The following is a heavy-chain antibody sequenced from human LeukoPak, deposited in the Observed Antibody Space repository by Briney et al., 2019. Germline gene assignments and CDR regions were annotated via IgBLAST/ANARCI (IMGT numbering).Heavy chain of an antibody. CDR2: IIPIFGTA. CDR1: GGTFSSYA. V-gene: IGHV1-69*13. Sequence: ASVKVSCKASGGTFSSYAISWVRQAPGQGLEWMGGIIPIFGTANYAQKFQGRVTITADESTSTAYMELSSLRSEDTAVYYCASRDHGNTLNDAFDIWGQGTMVTVSS. J-gene: IGHJ3*02. CDR3: ASRDHGNTLNDAFDI. D-gene: IGHD1-14*01.